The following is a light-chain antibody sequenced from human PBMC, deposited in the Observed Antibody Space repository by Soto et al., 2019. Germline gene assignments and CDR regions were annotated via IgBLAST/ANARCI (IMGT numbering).Light chain of an antibody. J-gene: IGLJ2*01. CDR3: QVWDSSSDHVV. Sequence: SSELTQPPSVSVAPGQTARITCGGHNIGSKSVHWYQQKPGQAPVLVVYDDRDRPSGLPERFSGSNSGKTATLTLSRVEAGDEADYYCQVWDSSSDHVVFGGGTQLTVL. CDR1: NIGSKS. V-gene: IGLV3-21*02. CDR2: DDR.